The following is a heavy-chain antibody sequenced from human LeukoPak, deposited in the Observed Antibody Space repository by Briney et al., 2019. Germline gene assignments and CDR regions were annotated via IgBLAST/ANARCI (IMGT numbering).Heavy chain of an antibody. D-gene: IGHD3-22*01. CDR1: GFTFVNYG. V-gene: IGHV3-23*03. CDR3: ARLYYYDSSGYTGY. Sequence: GGSLRLSCAASGFTFVNYGMSWVRQAPGKGLEWVSAIVGSGGNPYSDESTFYADSVKGRFTISRDNAKNTLYLQMNSLRAEDTAVYYCARLYYYDSSGYTGYWGQGTLVTVSS. J-gene: IGHJ4*02. CDR2: IVGSGGNPYSDEST.